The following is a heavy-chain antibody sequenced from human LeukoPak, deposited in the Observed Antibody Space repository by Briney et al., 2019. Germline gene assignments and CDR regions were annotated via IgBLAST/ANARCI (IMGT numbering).Heavy chain of an antibody. CDR1: GFTFSRFS. V-gene: IGHV3-30-3*01. J-gene: IGHJ4*02. D-gene: IGHD5-18*01. CDR3: ARKGPKNTGVQLLGY. Sequence: GGSLRLSCAASGFTFSRFSFHWVRQAPGKGLEWVAVISHEGSNKYYADSVKGRFTISRDNSKKTVYLQMNSLRTEDTAVYYCARKGPKNTGVQLLGYWGRGPLVTVPS. CDR2: ISHEGSNK.